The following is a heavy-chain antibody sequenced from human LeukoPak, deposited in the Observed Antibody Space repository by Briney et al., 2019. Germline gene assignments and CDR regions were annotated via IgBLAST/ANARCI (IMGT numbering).Heavy chain of an antibody. CDR1: GYTFTSYG. CDR2: INAGNGNT. Sequence: ASVKVSCKASGYTFTSYGISWVRQAPGQRLEWMGWINAGNGNTKYSQKFQGRVTITRDTSASTAYMELSSLRSEDTAVYYCARARGPDYGYVWGSYWFDYWGQGTLVTVSS. J-gene: IGHJ4*02. D-gene: IGHD3-16*01. CDR3: ARARGPDYGYVWGSYWFDY. V-gene: IGHV1-3*01.